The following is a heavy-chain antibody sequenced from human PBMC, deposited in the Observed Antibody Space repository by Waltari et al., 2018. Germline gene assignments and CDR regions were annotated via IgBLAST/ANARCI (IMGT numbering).Heavy chain of an antibody. V-gene: IGHV4-59*11. CDR1: GGSISSHY. CDR3: ARESYDSSGSPFDY. CDR2: IYYSGST. J-gene: IGHJ4*02. D-gene: IGHD3-22*01. Sequence: QVQLQESGQGLVKPSETLSLTCTVSGGSISSHYWSWIRQPPGKGLEWIGYIYYSGSTNYNPSLKSRVTISVDTSKNQFSLKLSSVTAADTAVYYCARESYDSSGSPFDYWGQGTLVTVSS.